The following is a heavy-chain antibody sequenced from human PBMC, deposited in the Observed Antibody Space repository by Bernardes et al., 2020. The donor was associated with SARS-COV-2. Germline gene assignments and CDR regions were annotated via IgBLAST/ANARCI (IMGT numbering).Heavy chain of an antibody. CDR3: ARLWTMHSNSWYYFDS. CDR2: ISYSGST. J-gene: IGHJ4*02. Sequence: SETLSLTCTVSGGSINNYYWSWMRQSPGKGLEWIGYISYSGSTNYNPSLKSRVTISADTSKNQFSLTLNSATAADTAVYYCARLWTMHSNSWYYFDSWGQGTLVTVSS. D-gene: IGHD6-13*01. CDR1: GGSINNYY. V-gene: IGHV4-59*08.